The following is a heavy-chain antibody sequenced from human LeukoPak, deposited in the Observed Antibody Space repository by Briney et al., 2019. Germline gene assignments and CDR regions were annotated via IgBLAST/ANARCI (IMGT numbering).Heavy chain of an antibody. D-gene: IGHD3-22*01. V-gene: IGHV3-66*01. J-gene: IGHJ4*02. CDR1: EFSVGSNY. CDR3: ARGGYSGIDY. Sequence: GGSLRLSCAASEFSVGSNYMTWVRQAPGKGLEWVSLIYSGGSTYYADSVKGRFTISRDNAKNSLYLQMNSLRAEDTAVYYCARGGYSGIDYWGQGTLVTVSS. CDR2: IYSGGST.